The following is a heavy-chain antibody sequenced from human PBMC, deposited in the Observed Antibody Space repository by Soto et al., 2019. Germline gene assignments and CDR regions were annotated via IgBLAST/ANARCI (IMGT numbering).Heavy chain of an antibody. CDR1: GFTFSSYW. CDR3: ARGSKKWLAYYYYYGMDV. Sequence: GGSLRLSCAASGFTFSSYWMSWVRQAPGKGLEWVANIKQDGSEKYHVDSVKGRFTISRDNAKNSLYLQMNSLRAEDTAVYYCARGSKKWLAYYYYYGMDVWGQGTTVTVSS. J-gene: IGHJ6*02. D-gene: IGHD6-19*01. V-gene: IGHV3-7*03. CDR2: IKQDGSEK.